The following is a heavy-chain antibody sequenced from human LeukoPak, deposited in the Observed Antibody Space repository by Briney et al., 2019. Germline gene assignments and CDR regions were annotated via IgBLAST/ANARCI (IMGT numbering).Heavy chain of an antibody. V-gene: IGHV3-9*01. D-gene: IGHD3-10*01. CDR3: AKDISAYYGSGSYNY. CDR2: ITWNGGTI. Sequence: GGSLRLSCAASGFTFDDYAMYWVRQAPGKGLEWVSSITWNGGTIGYADSVRGRFTISRDNAKNSLYLQMDSLRAEDTALYYCAKDISAYYGSGSYNYWGQGTLVTVSS. J-gene: IGHJ4*02. CDR1: GFTFDDYA.